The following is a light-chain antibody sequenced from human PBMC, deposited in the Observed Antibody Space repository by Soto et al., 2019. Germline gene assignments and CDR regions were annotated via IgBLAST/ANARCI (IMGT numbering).Light chain of an antibody. CDR3: QQFNGLPLT. V-gene: IGKV1-13*02. CDR2: DAS. J-gene: IGKJ4*01. Sequence: IPLTQSPSSLSASVGDRVTITCRAGQDIGSALAWYQQRPGKAPKLLLYDASNLEAGVPSRFSGSGSGTDFTLTITSLRPEDFATYYCQQFNGLPLTFGGGTKVQIK. CDR1: QDIGSA.